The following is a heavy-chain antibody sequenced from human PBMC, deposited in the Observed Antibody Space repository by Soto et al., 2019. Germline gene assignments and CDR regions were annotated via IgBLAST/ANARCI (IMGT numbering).Heavy chain of an antibody. Sequence: QVQLVESGGGVVQPGRSLRLSCAASGFTFSSYGMHWVRQAPGKGLEWVAVIWYDGSNKYYADSVKGRFTISRDNSKNTVYLQMNSLRAEDTAVYYCARDLSGSGTNGMDVWGQGTTVTVSS. CDR3: ARDLSGSGTNGMDV. CDR1: GFTFSSYG. V-gene: IGHV3-33*01. D-gene: IGHD3-10*01. CDR2: IWYDGSNK. J-gene: IGHJ6*02.